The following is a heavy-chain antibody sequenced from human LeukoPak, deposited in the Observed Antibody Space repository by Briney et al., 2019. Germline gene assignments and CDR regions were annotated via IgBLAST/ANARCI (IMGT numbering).Heavy chain of an antibody. D-gene: IGHD3-22*01. CDR2: ISGSGGST. Sequence: GGSLRLSCAASGFTFSSYAMNWVRQAPGKGLEWVSAISGSGGSTYYADSVKGRFTISRDNSKNTLYLQMNSLRAEDTAVYYCAKVGITMIVVVPNWFDPWGQGTLVTVSS. V-gene: IGHV3-23*01. J-gene: IGHJ5*02. CDR1: GFTFSSYA. CDR3: AKVGITMIVVVPNWFDP.